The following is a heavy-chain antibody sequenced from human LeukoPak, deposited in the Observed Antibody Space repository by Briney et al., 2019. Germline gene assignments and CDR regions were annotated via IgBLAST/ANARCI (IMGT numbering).Heavy chain of an antibody. Sequence: GGSLRLSCAASGFTFTSYSSTWVRQAPGKGLEWVSSISSDSTYIYCADSVKGRFTISRDNAKNSLYLQMNSLRAEDTAVYYCAELGITMIGGVWGKGTTVTISS. J-gene: IGHJ6*04. CDR1: GFTFTSYS. CDR2: ISSDSTYI. D-gene: IGHD3-10*02. CDR3: AELGITMIGGV. V-gene: IGHV3-21*01.